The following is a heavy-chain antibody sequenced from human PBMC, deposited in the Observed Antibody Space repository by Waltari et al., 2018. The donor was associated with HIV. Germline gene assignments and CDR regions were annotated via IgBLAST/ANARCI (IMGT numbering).Heavy chain of an antibody. V-gene: IGHV4-38-2*01. D-gene: IGHD1-26*01. Sequence: QVHLQESGPGLVKPSETLSLPCVVSDYSISRGYYWGWIRQPPGRGLEWIGSVYQSGTTYYNPSLKSRVTISIDTSKNQFSLNLTSVAASDTAVYYCARSAARYPPHYWGQGTLVTVSS. CDR1: DYSISRGYY. CDR3: ARSAARYPPHY. CDR2: VYQSGTT. J-gene: IGHJ4*02.